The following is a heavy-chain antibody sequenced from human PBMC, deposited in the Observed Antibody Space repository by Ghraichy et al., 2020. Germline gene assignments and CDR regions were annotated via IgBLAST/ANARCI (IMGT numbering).Heavy chain of an antibody. V-gene: IGHV4-59*08. D-gene: IGHD2-2*01. CDR3: ARHPTSYVGGDCSSTSCPGDY. CDR2: IYYSGST. Sequence: SETLSLTCTVSGGSISSYYWSWIRQPPGKGLEWIGYIYYSGSTNYNPSLESRVTISVDTSKNQFSLKLSSVTAADTAVYYCARHPTSYVGGDCSSTSCPGDYWGQGTLVTVSS. J-gene: IGHJ4*02. CDR1: GGSISSYY.